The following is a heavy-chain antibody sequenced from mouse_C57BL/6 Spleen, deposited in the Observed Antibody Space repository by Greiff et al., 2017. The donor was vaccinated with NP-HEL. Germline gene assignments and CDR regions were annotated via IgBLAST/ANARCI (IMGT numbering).Heavy chain of an antibody. CDR3: AREDYGRFAY. Sequence: VQLQQPGAELVKPGASVKLSCKASGYTFTSYWMQWVKQRPGQGLEWIGEIDPSDSYTNYNQKFKGKATLTVDTSSSTAYMQLSSLTSEDSAVYYCAREDYGRFAYWGQVTLVTVSA. CDR2: IDPSDSYT. J-gene: IGHJ3*01. D-gene: IGHD1-1*02. V-gene: IGHV1-50*01. CDR1: GYTFTSYW.